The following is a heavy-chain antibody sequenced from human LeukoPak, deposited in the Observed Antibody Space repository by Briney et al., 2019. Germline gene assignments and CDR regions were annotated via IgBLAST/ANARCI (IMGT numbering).Heavy chain of an antibody. Sequence: GGSLRLSCAASGFTFSSYSMNWVHQAPGKGLEWVSSISSSSSYIYYADSVKGRFTISRDNAKNSLYLQMNSLRAEDTAVYYCAGGHLHYYGSGRPPGWGQGTLVTVSS. D-gene: IGHD3-10*01. CDR1: GFTFSSYS. CDR3: AGGHLHYYGSGRPPG. V-gene: IGHV3-21*01. J-gene: IGHJ4*02. CDR2: ISSSSSYI.